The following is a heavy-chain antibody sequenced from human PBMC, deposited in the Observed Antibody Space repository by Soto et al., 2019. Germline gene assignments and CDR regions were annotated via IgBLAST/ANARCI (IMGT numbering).Heavy chain of an antibody. CDR3: ARGKRASNLYNWFDP. CDR2: IYYSGST. Sequence: QVQLQESGPGLVKPSQTLSLTCTVSGGSISSGGYYWSWIRQHPGKGLEWIGYIYYSGSTYYNPSLKSRLTVSVATSKNQCSLKLSSVTAADTAVYYCARGKRASNLYNWFDPWGQGTLVTVSS. CDR1: GGSISSGGYY. V-gene: IGHV4-31*03. J-gene: IGHJ5*02.